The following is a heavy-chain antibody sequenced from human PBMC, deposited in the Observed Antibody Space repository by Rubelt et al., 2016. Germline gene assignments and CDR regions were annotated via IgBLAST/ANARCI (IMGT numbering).Heavy chain of an antibody. Sequence: QVQLQQWGAGLLKPSETLSLTCAVYGGSFSGYYWSWIRQPPGKGLEWIGYIYYSGSTNYNPSLKGLVTISVERAKNQCSLRLSSVAAADTAGYYCARDRQDYYDSSGYYRHVDYGGQGTLVTVSS. CDR2: IYYSGST. V-gene: IGHV4-34*11. D-gene: IGHD3-22*01. CDR1: GGSFSGYY. CDR3: ARDRQDYYDSSGYYRHVDY. J-gene: IGHJ4*02.